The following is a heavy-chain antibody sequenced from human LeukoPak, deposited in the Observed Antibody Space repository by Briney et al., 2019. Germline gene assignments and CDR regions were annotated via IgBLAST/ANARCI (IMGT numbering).Heavy chain of an antibody. CDR2: INHSGST. CDR1: GGSFSGYY. Sequence: PSETLSLTCAVYGGSFSGYYWSWIRQPPGKGLEWIGEINHSGSTNYNPSLKSRVTISVDTSKNQFSLKLSSVTAADTAVYYCARAMGSPRLDSQLWVPFDPWGQGTLVTVSS. V-gene: IGHV4-34*01. J-gene: IGHJ5*02. CDR3: ARAMGSPRLDSQLWVPFDP. D-gene: IGHD5-18*01.